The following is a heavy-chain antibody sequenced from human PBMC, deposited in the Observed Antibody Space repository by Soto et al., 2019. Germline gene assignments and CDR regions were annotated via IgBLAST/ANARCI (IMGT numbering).Heavy chain of an antibody. Sequence: GPLRLSCAPSGXAFTPYAMNWVRQVPGKGLEWVDNIKEERSDTYYMDSAKSRLTSSTDNSKNLLYVKMNSMTAGDTAMDDCARFTRRNSGDYWGQGTLVTVSS. D-gene: IGHD3-3*01. V-gene: IGHV3-7*01. J-gene: IGHJ4*02. CDR2: IKEERSDT. CDR3: ARFTRRNSGDY. CDR1: GXAFTPYA.